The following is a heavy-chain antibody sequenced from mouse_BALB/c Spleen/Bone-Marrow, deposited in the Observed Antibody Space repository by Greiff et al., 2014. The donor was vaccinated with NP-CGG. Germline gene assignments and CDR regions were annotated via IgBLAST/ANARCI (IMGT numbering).Heavy chain of an antibody. CDR1: GYTFSSYW. J-gene: IGHJ2*01. V-gene: IGHV1-9*01. CDR2: ILPGSDST. Sequence: VQLQQSGAELMKPGASVKISCKATGYTFSSYWIEWVKQRPGHGLEWIGEILPGSDSTNYNEKFKGKATFTADTSSNTAYMQLSSLTSEDSSGYYCARRGYDGYHWGQGTTLTVSS. D-gene: IGHD2-3*01. CDR3: ARRGYDGYH.